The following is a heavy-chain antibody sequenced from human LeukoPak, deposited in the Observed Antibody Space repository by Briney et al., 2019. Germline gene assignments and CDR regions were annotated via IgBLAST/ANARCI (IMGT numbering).Heavy chain of an antibody. CDR1: GGTFSSYA. CDR2: IIPIFGTA. D-gene: IGHD2-15*01. V-gene: IGHV1-69*05. J-gene: IGHJ4*02. Sequence: ASVKVSCKASGGTFSSYAISWVRQAPGQGLEWMGRIIPIFGTANYAQKFQGRVTITTDESTSTAYMELSSLRSDDTAVYYCARDRAVVVAATDYWGQGTLVAVSS. CDR3: ARDRAVVVAATDY.